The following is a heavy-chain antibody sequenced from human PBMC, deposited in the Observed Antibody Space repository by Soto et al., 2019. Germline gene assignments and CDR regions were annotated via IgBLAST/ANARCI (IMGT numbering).Heavy chain of an antibody. V-gene: IGHV3-33*05. D-gene: IGHD1-26*01. CDR1: GFFLSDYG. J-gene: IGHJ4*02. CDR2: TSYDGSSE. CDR3: ARGGGLNQLLSGSDH. Sequence: QVQLVESGGGVVQSGGSLTLSCTVSGFFLSDYGMHWVRQAPGKGLEWVAATSYDGSSEYYSDSVKDRFTTSRDNSKNTVYLHMNRLRAEDKGLYYSARGGGLNQLLSGSDHWGQGTLVTVSS.